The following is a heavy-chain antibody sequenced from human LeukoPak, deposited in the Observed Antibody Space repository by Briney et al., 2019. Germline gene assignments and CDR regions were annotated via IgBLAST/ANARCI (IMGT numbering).Heavy chain of an antibody. CDR2: ISSSSYI. V-gene: IGHV3-21*01. CDR1: GFTFSSYS. J-gene: IGHJ4*02. CDR3: AREEDGY. D-gene: IGHD5-24*01. Sequence: GGSLRLSCAASGFTFSSYSMNWVRQAPGKRLEWVSSISSSSYIYYADSVKGRFTISRDNAKNSLYLQMNSLRAEDTAVYYCAREEDGYWGQGTLVTVSS.